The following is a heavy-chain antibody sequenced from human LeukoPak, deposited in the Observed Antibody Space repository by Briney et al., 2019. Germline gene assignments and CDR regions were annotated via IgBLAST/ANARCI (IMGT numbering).Heavy chain of an antibody. CDR1: GGSISSYY. CDR2: IYYSGST. V-gene: IGHV4-59*08. J-gene: IGHJ6*02. D-gene: IGHD6-13*01. CDR3: ARRRQLYYYYYGMDV. Sequence: PSETLSLTCTVSGGSISSYYWSWIRQPPGKGLEWIGYIYYSGSTNYNPSLKSRVTISVDTSKNQFSLKLSSVTAADTAVYYCARRRQLYYYYYGMDVWGQGTTVTASS.